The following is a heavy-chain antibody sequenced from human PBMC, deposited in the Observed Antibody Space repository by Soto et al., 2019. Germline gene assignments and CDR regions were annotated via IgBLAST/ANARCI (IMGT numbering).Heavy chain of an antibody. CDR1: GGTFSSYT. D-gene: IGHD4-17*01. CDR2: IIPILGIA. Sequence: QVQLVQSGAEVKKPGSSVKVSCKASGGTFSSYTISWVRQAPGQGLEWMGRIIPILGIANYAQKFQGRVTITADKSTSTAYMELSSLRSEDTAVYYCARDYGDDGWFDPWGQGTLVTVSS. CDR3: ARDYGDDGWFDP. J-gene: IGHJ5*02. V-gene: IGHV1-69*08.